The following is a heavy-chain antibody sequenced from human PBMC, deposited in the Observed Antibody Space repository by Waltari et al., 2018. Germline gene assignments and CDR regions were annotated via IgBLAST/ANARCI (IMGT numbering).Heavy chain of an antibody. CDR3: ARGEAAAGRGTEYNWFDP. D-gene: IGHD6-13*01. V-gene: IGHV4-59*01. Sequence: QVQLQESGPGLVKPSETLSLTCTVSGGSISSYYWSWIRQPPGKGLEWIGYVYYSGSTNCNPSLTSRVTISVDTSKNQFSLKLSSVTAADTAVYYCARGEAAAGRGTEYNWFDPWGQGTLVTVSS. CDR1: GGSISSYY. J-gene: IGHJ5*02. CDR2: VYYSGST.